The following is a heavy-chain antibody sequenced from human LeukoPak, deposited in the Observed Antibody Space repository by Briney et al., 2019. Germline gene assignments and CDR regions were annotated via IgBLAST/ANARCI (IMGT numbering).Heavy chain of an antibody. CDR3: ARGGDSSSWYGGRAYFDY. CDR2: IYTSGST. V-gene: IGHV4-4*07. D-gene: IGHD6-13*01. CDR1: GGSISSYY. J-gene: IGHJ4*02. Sequence: PSETLSLTCTVSGGSISSYYWSWIRQPAGKGLEWIGRIYTSGSTNYNPSLKSRVTMSVDTSKNQFSLKLSSVTAADTAVYYCARGGDSSSWYGGRAYFDYWGQGTLVTVSS.